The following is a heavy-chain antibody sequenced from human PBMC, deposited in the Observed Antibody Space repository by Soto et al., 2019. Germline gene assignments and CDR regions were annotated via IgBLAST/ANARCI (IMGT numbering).Heavy chain of an antibody. CDR1: GYTFTNYG. Sequence: QGQLVQSGAEVKKPGASVKVSCQASGYTFTNYGVSWVRQAPGQGLEWMGWISAYNGNTNYAQKLQGRVTMTTXXSXSXXYLELRSLRSDDMAVYYCARDGMATIRRYYYGMDVWGQGTTVTVSS. J-gene: IGHJ6*02. CDR2: ISAYNGNT. V-gene: IGHV1-18*03. D-gene: IGHD5-12*01. CDR3: ARDGMATIRRYYYGMDV.